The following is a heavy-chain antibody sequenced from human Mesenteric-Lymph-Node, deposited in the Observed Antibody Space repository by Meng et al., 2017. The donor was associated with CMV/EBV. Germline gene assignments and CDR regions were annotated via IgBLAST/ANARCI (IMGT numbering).Heavy chain of an antibody. V-gene: IGHV1-18*01. D-gene: IGHD2-15*01. CDR1: GYTFTDYS. CDR3: ARFYCSGDRCVFNYAMDV. J-gene: IGHJ6*02. CDR2: ITTYNGNT. Sequence: VSVTVPCKASGYTFTDYSISWLRQAPGQGLEWMGWITTYNGNTNYAQKVQGRVTMTTDASTRTAYMELRSLRSDDTAVYYCARFYCSGDRCVFNYAMDVWGQGTTVTVSS.